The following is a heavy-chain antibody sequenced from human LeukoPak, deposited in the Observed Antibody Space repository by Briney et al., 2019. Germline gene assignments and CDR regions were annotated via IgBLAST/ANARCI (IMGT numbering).Heavy chain of an antibody. Sequence: ASVKVSCKTSGYTFTSYGISWVRQAPGQGLEWMGWISVYNGNTNYAQKLQGGVTLTTDTSTNTAYMELRSLRSDDTAVYYCAVSLVTSYYFYGMDVWGQGTTVIVSS. CDR1: GYTFTSYG. V-gene: IGHV1-18*01. J-gene: IGHJ6*02. CDR2: ISVYNGNT. CDR3: AVSLVTSYYFYGMDV.